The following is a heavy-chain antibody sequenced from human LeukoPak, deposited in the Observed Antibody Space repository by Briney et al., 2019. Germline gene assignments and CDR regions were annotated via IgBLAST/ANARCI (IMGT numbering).Heavy chain of an antibody. CDR1: GGSFSGYY. Sequence: SETLSLTCAVYGGSFSGYYWSLIRQPPGKGLEWIGEINHSGSTNYNPSLKSRVTISVDTSKNQFSLKLSSVTAADTAVYYCARGWAPYYYDSSGYYTPVTFDYWGQGTLVTVSS. CDR3: ARGWAPYYYDSSGYYTPVTFDY. D-gene: IGHD3-22*01. CDR2: INHSGST. J-gene: IGHJ4*02. V-gene: IGHV4-34*01.